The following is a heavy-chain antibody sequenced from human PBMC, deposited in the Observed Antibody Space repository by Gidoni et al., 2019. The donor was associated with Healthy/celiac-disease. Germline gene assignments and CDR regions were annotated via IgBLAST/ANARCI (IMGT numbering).Heavy chain of an antibody. Sequence: EVQLVESGGGLVQPGGSLRLSCAASGFTFSSYAMHWVRQAPGKGLEYVSAISSNGGRTYYANSVKGRFTISRDNSKNTLYLQMGSLRAEDMAVYYCARRDYYDAFDIWGQGTMVTVSS. CDR3: ARRDYYDAFDI. J-gene: IGHJ3*02. D-gene: IGHD1-26*01. CDR2: ISSNGGRT. CDR1: GFTFSSYA. V-gene: IGHV3-64*01.